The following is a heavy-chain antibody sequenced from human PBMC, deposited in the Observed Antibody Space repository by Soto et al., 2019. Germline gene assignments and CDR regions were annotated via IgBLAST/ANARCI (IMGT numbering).Heavy chain of an antibody. CDR1: GFTFSSYG. CDR2: ISYDGSNK. CDR3: AKDRTTVTTGGGWFDP. D-gene: IGHD4-17*01. V-gene: IGHV3-30*18. J-gene: IGHJ5*02. Sequence: QVQLVESGGGVVQPGRSLRLSCAASGFTFSSYGMHWVRQAPGKGLEWVAVISYDGSNKYYADSVKGRFTISRDNSKNSLYLQMNSLRAEDTAVYYCAKDRTTVTTGGGWFDPWGQGTLVTVSS.